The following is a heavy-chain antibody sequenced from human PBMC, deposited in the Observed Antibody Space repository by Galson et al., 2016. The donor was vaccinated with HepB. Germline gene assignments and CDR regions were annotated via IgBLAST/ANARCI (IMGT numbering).Heavy chain of an antibody. Sequence: SLRLSCAASGFIFSDHWMTWVRQAPGTGLEWVANIRHDGTDEHFVDSVKGRFTISRDNAKNSMYLQMNSLSAEDTAVYFCARVPRVRAGYNRSGYSYVNAFHIWGQGTMVTVSS. V-gene: IGHV3-7*01. J-gene: IGHJ3*02. CDR2: IRHDGTDE. CDR1: GFIFSDHW. CDR3: ARVPRVRAGYNRSGYSYVNAFHI. D-gene: IGHD3-22*01.